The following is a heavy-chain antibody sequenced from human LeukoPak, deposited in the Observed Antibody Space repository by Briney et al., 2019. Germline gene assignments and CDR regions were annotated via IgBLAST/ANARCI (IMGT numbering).Heavy chain of an antibody. D-gene: IGHD2-2*03. CDR1: GGSINSTNW. Sequence: SETLSLTCAVSGGSINSTNWWTWVRQPPGKGLEWIGEINHRGDTNYNPSLKSRVTISLDTSNNQFSVRLTSVTAADTAVYYCARSPSRQNWIASLYKWFDPWGQGTLVTVAS. J-gene: IGHJ5*02. V-gene: IGHV4-4*02. CDR2: INHRGDT. CDR3: ARSPSRQNWIASLYKWFDP.